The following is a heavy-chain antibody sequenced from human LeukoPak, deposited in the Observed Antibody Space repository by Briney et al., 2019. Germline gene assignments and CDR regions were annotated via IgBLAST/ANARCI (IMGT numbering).Heavy chain of an antibody. CDR1: GSTFSTYA. J-gene: IGHJ4*02. V-gene: IGHV3-23*01. D-gene: IGHD5-24*01. CDR3: AKRGMTTIKEGFDY. CDR2: VSSSGGST. Sequence: GGSLRLSCAASGSTFSTYAMSWVRQAPGKGLQWVPAVSSSGGSTYYADSVKGRFTISRDNSKNTLYLQMNSLRAEDTAVYYCAKRGMTTIKEGFDYWGQGTLVTVSS.